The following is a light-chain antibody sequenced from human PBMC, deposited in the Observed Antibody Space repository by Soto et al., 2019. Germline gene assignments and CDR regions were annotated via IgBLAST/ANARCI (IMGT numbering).Light chain of an antibody. CDR2: EVS. CDR1: SSDVGGYNY. Sequence: QSALTQPPSASGSPGQSVTISCTGTSSDVGGYNYVSWYQQHPGKAPKLMIYEVSKRPSGVPDRFSGSKSGNTASLTVSGLQDEDEADYYCSSYAGSNNLVVFGGGTKVTVL. CDR3: SSYAGSNNLVV. V-gene: IGLV2-8*01. J-gene: IGLJ2*01.